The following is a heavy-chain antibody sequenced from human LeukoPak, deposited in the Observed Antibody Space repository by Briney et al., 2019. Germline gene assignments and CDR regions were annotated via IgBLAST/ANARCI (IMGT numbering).Heavy chain of an antibody. D-gene: IGHD3-10*02. CDR3: ARHLSNVRWGVNRRWFGP. J-gene: IGHJ5*02. V-gene: IGHV4-34*01. CDR1: GGTFSGYY. Sequence: SETLTLTCAASGGTFSGYYWSWIRQPPGKGLEWIWEINHSGSTKYCPALMSRVITTVGTSKNQFSLKLSSVTAADTAVYYCARHLSNVRWGVNRRWFGPWGQGTLVTVSS. CDR2: INHSGST.